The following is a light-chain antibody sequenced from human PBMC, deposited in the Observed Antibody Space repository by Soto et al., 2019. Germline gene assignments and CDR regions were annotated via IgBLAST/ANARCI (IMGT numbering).Light chain of an antibody. J-gene: IGKJ4*01. Sequence: EIVLTQSPGTLSLSPGDRAILSCRARQIVRSSHLAWYQQKPGQAPRLLIYGVSSRATGIPDRFSGSGSGTDFTLTISRLEPEDFAVYYCQQYGTSPLTFGGGTKVEIK. CDR1: QIVRSSH. CDR2: GVS. CDR3: QQYGTSPLT. V-gene: IGKV3-20*01.